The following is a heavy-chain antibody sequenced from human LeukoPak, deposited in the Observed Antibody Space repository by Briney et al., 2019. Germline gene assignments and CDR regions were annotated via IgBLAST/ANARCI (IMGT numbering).Heavy chain of an antibody. CDR2: IYYSGST. CDR1: GGSISSYY. V-gene: IGHV4-59*01. J-gene: IGHJ4*02. CDR3: ASQLTRDPPFDY. D-gene: IGHD2-2*01. Sequence: PSETLSLTCTVSGGSISSYYWSWIRQPPGKGLEWIGYIYYSGSTNYNPSLKSRVTISVDTSKNQFSLKLSSVTAADTAVYYCASQLTRDPPFDYWGQGTLVTVSS.